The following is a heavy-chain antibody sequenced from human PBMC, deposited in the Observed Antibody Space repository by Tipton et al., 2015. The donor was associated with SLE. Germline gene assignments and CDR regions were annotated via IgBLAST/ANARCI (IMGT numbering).Heavy chain of an antibody. J-gene: IGHJ5*02. Sequence: TLSLTCAVYGGSFSGYYWSWIRQPPGKGLEWIGEINQSGSTNYNASLKSRVTISLDASKNQLSLKLSSVTAADTAVYYCARLSSMVRRAQGWFDPWGQGTLVTVSS. CDR2: INQSGST. CDR3: ARLSSMVRRAQGWFDP. V-gene: IGHV4-34*01. CDR1: GGSFSGYY. D-gene: IGHD3-10*01.